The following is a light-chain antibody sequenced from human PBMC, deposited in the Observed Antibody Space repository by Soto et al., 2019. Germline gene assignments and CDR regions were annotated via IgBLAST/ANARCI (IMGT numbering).Light chain of an antibody. V-gene: IGLV2-8*01. Sequence: QSALTQPPSASGSPGQSVTISCTGTSSDVGAFNYVSWYQQHPGKAPNLMIFEINKRPSGVPDRFSGSKSGNTASLTVSGLQAEDEADYYCSSYAGINIYVFGGGTQLTVL. CDR2: EIN. CDR3: SSYAGINIYV. CDR1: SSDVGAFNY. J-gene: IGLJ7*01.